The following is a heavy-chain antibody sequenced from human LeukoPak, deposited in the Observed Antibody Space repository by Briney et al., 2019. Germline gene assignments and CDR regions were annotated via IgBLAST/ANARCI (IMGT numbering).Heavy chain of an antibody. D-gene: IGHD6-19*01. CDR1: GDSVSSNSAV. CDR3: ARDAGMAMAGWRFDP. Sequence: SQTLSLTCAISGDSVSSNSAVWNWIRQSPSRGLEWLGKTYYRSKWYYDYSMSVKSRIRINPDTSKNQFSLQLNSVTPEDTAVYYCARDAGMAMAGWRFDPWGQGTLVTVSS. J-gene: IGHJ5*02. V-gene: IGHV6-1*01. CDR2: TYYRSKWYY.